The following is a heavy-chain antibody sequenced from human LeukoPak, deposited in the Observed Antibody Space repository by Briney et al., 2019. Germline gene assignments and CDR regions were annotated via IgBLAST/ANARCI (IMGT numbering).Heavy chain of an antibody. CDR2: IYYSGST. D-gene: IGHD4-17*01. J-gene: IGHJ2*01. CDR3: ARVTDGDYVTWYFDL. Sequence: PSETLSLTCTVSGGSINSYYWSWIRQPPGKGLEWIGYIYYSGSTNYNPSLKSRVTISVDTSKNQFSLKLSSVTAADTAVYYCARVTDGDYVTWYFDLWGRGTLVTVSS. CDR1: GGSINSYY. V-gene: IGHV4-59*01.